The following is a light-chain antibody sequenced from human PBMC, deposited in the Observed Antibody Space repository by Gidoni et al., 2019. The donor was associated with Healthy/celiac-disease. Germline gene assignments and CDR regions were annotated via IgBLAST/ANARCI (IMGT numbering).Light chain of an antibody. V-gene: IGKV3-20*01. Sequence: EFVLTPSPGTLSLSPGERATLSCRASQSVSSSYLAWYQQKPGQAPRLLIYGASSRATGIPDRFSGSGSGTDFTLTISRLEPEDFAVYYCQQYGSSLYTFGQGTKLEIK. CDR3: QQYGSSLYT. CDR2: GAS. J-gene: IGKJ2*01. CDR1: QSVSSSY.